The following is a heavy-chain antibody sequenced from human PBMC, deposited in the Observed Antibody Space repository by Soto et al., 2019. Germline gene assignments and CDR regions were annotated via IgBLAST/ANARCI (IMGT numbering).Heavy chain of an antibody. D-gene: IGHD3-16*02. CDR3: AKDWPFRIWGSYREYDAFDI. CDR1: GFTFSSYA. CDR2: ISGSGGST. V-gene: IGHV3-23*01. J-gene: IGHJ3*02. Sequence: PGGSLRLSCAASGFTFSSYAMSWVRQAPGKGLEWVSAISGSGGSTYYADSVKGRFTISRDNSKNTLYLQMNSLRAEDTAVYYCAKDWPFRIWGSYREYDAFDIWGQGTMVTVSS.